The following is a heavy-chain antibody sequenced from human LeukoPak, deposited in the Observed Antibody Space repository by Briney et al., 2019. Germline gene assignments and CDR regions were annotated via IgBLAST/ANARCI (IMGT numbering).Heavy chain of an antibody. J-gene: IGHJ5*02. CDR2: IFHSGST. CDR1: GYSISSGYY. V-gene: IGHV4-38-2*02. Sequence: SETLSLTCTVSGYSISSGYYWGWIRQPPGMGLDWIGSIFHSGSTYYNPSLKSRVTISVDTSKNQFSLNLSAVTAADTAVYYCARASPGPNWFDPWGQGTLVTASS. CDR3: ARASPGPNWFDP.